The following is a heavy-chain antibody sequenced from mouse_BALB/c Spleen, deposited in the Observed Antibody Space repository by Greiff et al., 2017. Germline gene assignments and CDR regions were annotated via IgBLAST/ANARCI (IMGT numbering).Heavy chain of an antibody. CDR1: GYTFTDYE. CDR3: TRGLLLRSRWYFDV. D-gene: IGHD1-1*01. CDR2: IHPGSGGT. Sequence: QVHVKQSGAELVRPGASVKLSCKALGYTFTDYEMHWVKQTPVHGLEWIGAIHPGSGGTAYNQKFKGKATLTADKSSSTAYMELSSLTSEDSAVYYCTRGLLLRSRWYFDVWGAGTTVTVSS. J-gene: IGHJ1*01. V-gene: IGHV1-15*01.